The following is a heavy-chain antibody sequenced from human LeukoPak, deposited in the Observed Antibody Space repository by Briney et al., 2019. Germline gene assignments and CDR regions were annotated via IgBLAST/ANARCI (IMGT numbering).Heavy chain of an antibody. CDR2: IYTSGST. CDR3: ARDLGSGSYAPYFDY. CDR1: GGSFSGYY. Sequence: KPSETLSLTCAVYGGSFSGYYWSWIRQPAGKGLEWIGRIYTSGSTNYNPSLKSRVTMSVDTSKNQFSLKLSSVTAADTAVYYCARDLGSGSYAPYFDYWGQGTLVTVSS. J-gene: IGHJ4*02. V-gene: IGHV4-4*07. D-gene: IGHD1-26*01.